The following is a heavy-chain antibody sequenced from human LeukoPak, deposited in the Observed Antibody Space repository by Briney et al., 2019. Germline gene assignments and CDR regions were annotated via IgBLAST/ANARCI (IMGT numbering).Heavy chain of an antibody. CDR1: GGSISSGGYY. Sequence: PSETLSLTCAVSGGSISSGGYYWSWIRQPPRKGLEWVAFIYYTGSTNYNSSLRSRVTISVDTSKNQFSLNLRSVTAADAAAYYCARQSRTGGSGAWYYFDYWGQGILVTVSS. J-gene: IGHJ4*02. V-gene: IGHV4-61*08. CDR2: IYYTGST. CDR3: ARQSRTGGSGAWYYFDY. D-gene: IGHD6-19*01.